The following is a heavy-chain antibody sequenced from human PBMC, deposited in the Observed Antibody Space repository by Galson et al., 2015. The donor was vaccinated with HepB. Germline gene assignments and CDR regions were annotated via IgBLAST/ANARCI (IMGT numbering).Heavy chain of an antibody. Sequence: LRLSCAGSGFNFRNYSMNWVRQAPGKGLEWVSSISGRRTYIYYADSVKGRFTISRDNAKNLLYLQMHTLRAEDTAVYFCARPPVGYNGSGTPLYYFDLWGQGTLVSVSS. CDR2: ISGRRTYI. J-gene: IGHJ4*02. CDR1: GFNFRNYS. CDR3: ARPPVGYNGSGTPLYYFDL. D-gene: IGHD3-10*01. V-gene: IGHV3-21*01.